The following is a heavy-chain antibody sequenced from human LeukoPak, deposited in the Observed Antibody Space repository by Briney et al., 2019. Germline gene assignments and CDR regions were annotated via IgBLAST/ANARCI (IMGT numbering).Heavy chain of an antibody. D-gene: IGHD3-10*01. J-gene: IGHJ4*01. Sequence: GGSLRLSCAASGFTFSDYWMHWVRQAPGKGLVWVARINGDGSSTSYADSVKGRFAISRDNAKNTLDLQMSSLRAEDTAVYYCVRARSGDFEYRGPGTL. V-gene: IGHV3-74*01. CDR2: INGDGSST. CDR3: VRARSGDFEY. CDR1: GFTFSDYW.